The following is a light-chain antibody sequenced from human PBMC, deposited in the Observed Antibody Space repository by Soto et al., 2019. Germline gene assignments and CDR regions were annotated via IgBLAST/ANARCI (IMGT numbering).Light chain of an antibody. Sequence: QSVLTQPASVSGPPGQSIAISCSGTGSDVGGYNYVSWYQQHPGKAPKLMIYDVTNRPSGVSNRFSGSKSGNTASLTISGLQAEDEADDYCRSYTSSSTLVFGGGTKLTVL. J-gene: IGLJ2*01. CDR3: RSYTSSSTLV. V-gene: IGLV2-14*03. CDR1: GSDVGGYNY. CDR2: DVT.